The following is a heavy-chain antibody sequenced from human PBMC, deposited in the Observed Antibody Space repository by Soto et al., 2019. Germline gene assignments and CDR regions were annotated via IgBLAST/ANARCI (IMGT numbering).Heavy chain of an antibody. V-gene: IGHV1-69*12. CDR1: GGTFSSYA. J-gene: IGHJ6*02. D-gene: IGHD6-6*01. Sequence: QVQLVQSGAEVKKPGSSVKVSCKASGGTFSSYAISWVRQAPGQGLEWMGGIIPIFGTANYAQKFQGRVTITADESTSTDYMELRSLRSEDTAVYYCARDFEYSSYQGGYYGMDVWGQGTTVTVSS. CDR2: IIPIFGTA. CDR3: ARDFEYSSYQGGYYGMDV.